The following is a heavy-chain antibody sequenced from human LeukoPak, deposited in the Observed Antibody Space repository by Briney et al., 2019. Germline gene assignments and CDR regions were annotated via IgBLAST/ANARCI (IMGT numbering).Heavy chain of an antibody. CDR3: ARDHYYDSSGYYRGNAFDI. V-gene: IGHV1-18*01. CDR2: ISAYNGNT. D-gene: IGHD3-22*01. CDR1: GYTFTSYG. J-gene: IGHJ3*02. Sequence: ASVKVSCKASGYTFTSYGISWVRQAPGQGLEWMGWISAYNGNTNYAQKLQGRVTMTTDTSTSTACMELRSLRSDDTAVYYCARDHYYDSSGYYRGNAFDIWGQGTMVTVSS.